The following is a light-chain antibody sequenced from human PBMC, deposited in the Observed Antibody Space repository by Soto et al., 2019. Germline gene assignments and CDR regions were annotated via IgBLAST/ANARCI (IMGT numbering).Light chain of an antibody. CDR3: QQSYSTPTST. CDR1: QSISSY. V-gene: IGKV1-39*01. CDR2: AAS. J-gene: IGKJ1*01. Sequence: DIQMTQSPSSLSASVGDRVTITCRASQSISSYLNWYQQKPGKAPKLLIYAASSLQSGVPSRVSGSGSGTDFTLTISSLQPEDFATYYCQQSYSTPTSTFGQGTKVEIK.